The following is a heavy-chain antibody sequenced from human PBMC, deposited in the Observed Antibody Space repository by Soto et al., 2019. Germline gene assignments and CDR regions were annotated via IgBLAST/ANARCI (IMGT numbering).Heavy chain of an antibody. D-gene: IGHD4-17*01. CDR2: IYYTGST. Sequence: SETLSLTCTVSGSSISPFYWSWVRQPPGKGLEWIGYIYYTGSTKYNPSLKSRVTLSLGTSRNQLSLKLSSVTAADTAVYYCTRVGGYYGDYPNFDYWGPGTLVTVSS. CDR1: GSSISPFY. CDR3: TRVGGYYGDYPNFDY. J-gene: IGHJ4*02. V-gene: IGHV4-59*01.